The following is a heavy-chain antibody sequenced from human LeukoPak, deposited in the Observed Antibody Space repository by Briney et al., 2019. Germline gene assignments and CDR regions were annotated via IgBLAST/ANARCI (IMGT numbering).Heavy chain of an antibody. J-gene: IGHJ4*02. Sequence: PGGSLRLSCAASGFTFSSYAMSWVRQAPGKGLEWVSAISGSGGSTYYADSVKGRFTISRDNSRNTLYLQMSSLRAEDTAVYYCASAIFGVVIDFDYWGQGTLVTVSS. CDR2: ISGSGGST. D-gene: IGHD3-3*01. V-gene: IGHV3-23*01. CDR1: GFTFSSYA. CDR3: ASAIFGVVIDFDY.